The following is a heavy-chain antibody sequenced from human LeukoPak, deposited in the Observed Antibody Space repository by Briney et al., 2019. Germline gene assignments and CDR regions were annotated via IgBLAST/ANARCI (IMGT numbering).Heavy chain of an antibody. D-gene: IGHD2-15*01. Sequence: SVKVSCKASGGTFSSYAISWVRQAPGQGLEWVGGIIPIFGTANYAQKFQGRVTITADESTSTAYMELSSLRSEDTAVYYCATVPERYCSGGSCPLFYYYYGMDVWGRGTTVTVSS. CDR1: GGTFSSYA. CDR2: IIPIFGTA. V-gene: IGHV1-69*13. J-gene: IGHJ6*02. CDR3: ATVPERYCSGGSCPLFYYYYGMDV.